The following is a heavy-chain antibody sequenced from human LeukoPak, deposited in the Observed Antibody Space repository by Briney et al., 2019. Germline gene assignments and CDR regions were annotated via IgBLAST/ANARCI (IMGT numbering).Heavy chain of an antibody. V-gene: IGHV3-74*01. CDR3: ARSNQADDY. J-gene: IGHJ4*02. CDR1: GFTFSSYR. Sequence: GGSLRLSCAASGFTFSSYRMHWVRQVPGNGLVWVSRINPGGSSTAYADSVKGRFTISRDNAKNTLYLQMDSLRAEDTAIYYCARSNQADDYWGQGTLVTVSS. CDR2: INPGGSST. D-gene: IGHD1-14*01.